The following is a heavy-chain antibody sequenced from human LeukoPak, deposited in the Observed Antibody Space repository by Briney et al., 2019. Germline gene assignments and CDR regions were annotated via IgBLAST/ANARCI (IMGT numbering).Heavy chain of an antibody. V-gene: IGHV3-48*03. CDR1: GFTFSSYE. CDR2: ISSSGSTI. CDR3: ARAGRVGYYYGSGTFSWFDP. Sequence: GGSLRLSCAASGFTFSSYEMNWVRQAPGKRLEWVSYISSSGSTIYYADSVKGRFTISRDNAKNSLYLQMNSLRAEDTAVYYRARAGRVGYYYGSGTFSWFDPWGQGTLVTVSS. J-gene: IGHJ5*02. D-gene: IGHD3-10*01.